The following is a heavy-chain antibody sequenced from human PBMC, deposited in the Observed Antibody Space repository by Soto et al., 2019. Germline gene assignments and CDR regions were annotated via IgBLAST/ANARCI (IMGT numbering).Heavy chain of an antibody. J-gene: IGHJ4*02. CDR3: ASDPYYYASAY. CDR2: ISGGGETI. Sequence: QVRLVESGGGLVKPGGSLRLSCAASGFTFSDLYMTWIRQAPGKGLEWVSYISGGGETIHYADSVKGRFTVSRDNARRSLYLQMNSLRPEDTAVYYCASDPYYYASAYWGQGTLVTVSS. D-gene: IGHD3-10*01. CDR1: GFTFSDLY. V-gene: IGHV3-11*01.